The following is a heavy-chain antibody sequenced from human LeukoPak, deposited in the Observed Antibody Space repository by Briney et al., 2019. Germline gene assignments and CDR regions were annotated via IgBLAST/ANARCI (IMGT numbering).Heavy chain of an antibody. CDR2: INPNSGGT. J-gene: IGHJ6*02. CDR1: GYTFTGYY. V-gene: IGHV1-2*04. Sequence: SVKVSCKASGYTFTGYYMHWVRQAPGQGLEWMGWINPNSGGTNYAQKFQGWVTMTRGTSISTAYMELSRLRSDDTAVYYCARVGIDGDYHNAYYYYGMDVWGQGTTVTVSS. CDR3: ARVGIDGDYHNAYYYYGMDV. D-gene: IGHD4-17*01.